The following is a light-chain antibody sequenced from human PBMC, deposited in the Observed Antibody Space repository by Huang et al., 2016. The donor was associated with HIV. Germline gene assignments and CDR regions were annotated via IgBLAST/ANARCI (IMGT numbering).Light chain of an antibody. J-gene: IGKJ3*01. CDR1: QSVGGY. CDR3: QQRTNWPPGFT. CDR2: DAA. V-gene: IGKV3-11*01. Sequence: EIVLTQSPATLSLSPGERATLSCRASQSVGGYLAWYQQKPGQAPRLLIYDAANRATGIPARFSGSGAGTDFTLTISSLEPEDFAVYYCQQRTNWPPGFTFGPGTKVDIK.